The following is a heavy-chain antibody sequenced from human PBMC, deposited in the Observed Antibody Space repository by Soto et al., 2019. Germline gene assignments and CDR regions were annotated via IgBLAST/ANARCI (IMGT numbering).Heavy chain of an antibody. J-gene: IGHJ4*02. CDR1: GFMFSNYW. CDR3: ARVIKPLWSGYYDPFDY. CDR2: VKGDGSEY. Sequence: GGSLRLSCAASGFMFSNYWMNWVRQAPGKGLEWVANVKGDGSEYYHVDSVKGRFIISRDNDKKTLYLQMNNLRAEDTAVYYCARVIKPLWSGYYDPFDYWGQGTLVTVSS. V-gene: IGHV3-7*01. D-gene: IGHD3-3*01.